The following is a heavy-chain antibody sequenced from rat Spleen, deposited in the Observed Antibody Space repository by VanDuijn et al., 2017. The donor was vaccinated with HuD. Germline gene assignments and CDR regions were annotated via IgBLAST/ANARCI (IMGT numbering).Heavy chain of an antibody. CDR3: ARGDYGGFPPFAY. Sequence: EVQLVESDGGLVQPGRSLKLSCAASGFIFSDHYVAWVRQAPTKGLEWVASITNTGGDTYYRDSVKGRFTISRDNAKNTLYLQMNSLKSEDTATYSCARGDYGGFPPFAYWGQGTLVTVSS. CDR1: GFIFSDHY. D-gene: IGHD1-11*01. CDR2: ITNTGGDT. V-gene: IGHV5-25*01. J-gene: IGHJ3*01.